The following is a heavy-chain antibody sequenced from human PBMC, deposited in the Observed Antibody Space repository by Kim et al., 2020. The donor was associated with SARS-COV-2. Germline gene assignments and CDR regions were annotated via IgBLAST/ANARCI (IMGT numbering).Heavy chain of an antibody. Sequence: ASVKVSCKASGYTFTGYYMHWVRQAPGQGLEWMGRINPNSGGTNYAQKFQGRVTMTRDTSISTAYMELSRLRSDDTAVYYCARTKQQRILYYSDYWGQGTLVTVSS. CDR1: GYTFTGYY. V-gene: IGHV1-2*06. CDR3: ARTKQQRILYYSDY. CDR2: INPNSGGT. J-gene: IGHJ4*02. D-gene: IGHD6-25*01.